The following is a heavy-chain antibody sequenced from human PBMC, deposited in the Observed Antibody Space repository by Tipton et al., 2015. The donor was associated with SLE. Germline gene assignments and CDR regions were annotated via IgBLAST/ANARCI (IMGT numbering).Heavy chain of an antibody. J-gene: IGHJ4*02. CDR3: ARDGRGSGYGVHYFDY. V-gene: IGHV3-30-3*01. CDR1: GFTFSSYA. Sequence: SLRLSCAASGFTFSSYAMHWVRQAPGKGLEWVAVISYDGSNKYYADSVKGRFTISRDNSKNTLYLQMNSLRAEDTAVYYCARDGRGSGYGVHYFDYWGQGTLVTVSS. CDR2: ISYDGSNK. D-gene: IGHD5-12*01.